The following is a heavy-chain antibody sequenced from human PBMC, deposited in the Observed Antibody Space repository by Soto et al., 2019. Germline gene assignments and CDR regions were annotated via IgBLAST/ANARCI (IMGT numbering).Heavy chain of an antibody. CDR1: GDSVSSPYY. D-gene: IGHD6-19*01. V-gene: IGHV4-4*02. CDR2: VFHTGTT. J-gene: IGHJ4*02. Sequence: QVQLQESGPGLVKPSGTLSLTCAVSGDSVSSPYYWCWVRQPPGKGLEWIGEVFHTGTTSYNPSLRSTVTIAMDKSINHFSLDLSSVTAADTAVYYCARSAGWYAVHSWGPGTLVLVSS. CDR3: ARSAGWYAVHS.